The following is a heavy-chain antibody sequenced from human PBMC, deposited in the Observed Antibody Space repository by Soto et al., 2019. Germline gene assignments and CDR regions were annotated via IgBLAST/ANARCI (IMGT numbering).Heavy chain of an antibody. D-gene: IGHD2-8*02. J-gene: IGHJ5*02. V-gene: IGHV5-51*01. CDR2: VYPGDSDA. Sequence: GESLKISCKGSGYNFSDYWIAWVRQIPGRGLEWMGIVYPGDSDARYSPSFKGQVTVSADKSINTAYLQWSSLEASDTAVYFCARRGELGTVTFWFAPWGQGTLVTVSS. CDR3: ARRGELGTVTFWFAP. CDR1: GYNFSDYW.